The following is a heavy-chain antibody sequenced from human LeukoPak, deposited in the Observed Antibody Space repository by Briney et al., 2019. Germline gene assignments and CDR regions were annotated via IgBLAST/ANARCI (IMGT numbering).Heavy chain of an antibody. Sequence: PGGSLRLSCTASGFTFSGSAMHWVRQASGKGLEWVGRIRSKANSYATAYAASVKDRFTISRDDSKNTAHLQMNSLKTEDTAVYYCTRRTTVAEGDFDYWGQGTLVTVSS. V-gene: IGHV3-73*01. D-gene: IGHD4-11*01. J-gene: IGHJ4*02. CDR3: TRRTTVAEGDFDY. CDR2: IRSKANSYAT. CDR1: GFTFSGSA.